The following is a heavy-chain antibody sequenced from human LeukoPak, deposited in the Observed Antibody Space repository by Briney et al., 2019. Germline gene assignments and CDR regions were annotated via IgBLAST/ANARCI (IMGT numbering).Heavy chain of an antibody. CDR2: IYTSGST. CDR1: GGSIGSYY. D-gene: IGHD6-6*01. V-gene: IGHV4-4*07. Sequence: SETLSLTCTVSGGSIGSYYWSWIRQPAGKGLEWIGRIYTSGSTNYNPSLKSRVTMSVDTSKNQFSLKLSSVTAADTAVYYCARGGVAARLPSDAFDIWGQGTMVTVSS. CDR3: ARGGVAARLPSDAFDI. J-gene: IGHJ3*02.